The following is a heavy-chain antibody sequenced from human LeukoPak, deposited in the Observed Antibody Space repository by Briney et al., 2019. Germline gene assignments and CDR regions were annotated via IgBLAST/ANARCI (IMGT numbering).Heavy chain of an antibody. CDR1: GGSISSSSYY. Sequence: SETLSLTYTVSGGSISSSSYYWGWIRQPPGKGLEWIANIHYSGTTYYNPSLKSRVAISVDMSRNQFSLKLSSVTAADTAVYYCATGSSFFDYWGQGTLVTVSS. CDR2: IHYSGTT. CDR3: ATGSSFFDY. V-gene: IGHV4-39*07. D-gene: IGHD6-13*01. J-gene: IGHJ4*02.